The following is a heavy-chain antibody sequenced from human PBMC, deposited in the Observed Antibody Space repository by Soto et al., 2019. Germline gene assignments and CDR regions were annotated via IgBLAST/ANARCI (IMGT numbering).Heavy chain of an antibody. CDR3: ARTRYWQADDLGFAY. J-gene: IGHJ4*02. V-gene: IGHV3-11*01. Sequence: QVQLVESGGGLVKPGWSLRLSCAASGFSLSDYYMTWIRQAPGKGLSWLSSISSGGCPIDYADSVKGRFTISRDNAKNSLSLQMNSMRAADTSLAYCARTRYWQADDLGFAYWGQGTLVPVS. D-gene: IGHD3-10*01. CDR2: ISSGGCPI. CDR1: GFSLSDYY.